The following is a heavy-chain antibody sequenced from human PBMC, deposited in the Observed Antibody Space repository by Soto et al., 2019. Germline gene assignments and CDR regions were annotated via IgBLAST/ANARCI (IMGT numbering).Heavy chain of an antibody. J-gene: IGHJ4*02. D-gene: IGHD3-10*01. CDR2: IYYSGST. CDR1: GDSITSYY. CDR3: ARSYYYGLDY. Sequence: SETLSLTCTVSGDSITSYYWNCIRQPPGKGLEWIGYIYYSGSTNYNPSLRSRVTISVDTSKNQFSLKLSSVTVADTAVYYCARSYYYGLDYWGLGSLVTVSS. V-gene: IGHV4-59*01.